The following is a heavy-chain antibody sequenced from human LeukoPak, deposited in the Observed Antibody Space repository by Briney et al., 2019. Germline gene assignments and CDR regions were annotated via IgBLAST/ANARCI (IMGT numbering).Heavy chain of an antibody. Sequence: SETLSLTCTVSGGSISSYYWSWIRQPAGKGLEGIGRIYTSGSTNYNPSLKSRVTMSVDTSKNQFSLKLSSVTAADTAVYYCARVLDGYSYYNRFAPWGQGTLVTVSS. V-gene: IGHV4-4*07. CDR2: IYTSGST. CDR1: GGSISSYY. J-gene: IGHJ5*02. CDR3: ARVLDGYSYYNRFAP. D-gene: IGHD5-18*01.